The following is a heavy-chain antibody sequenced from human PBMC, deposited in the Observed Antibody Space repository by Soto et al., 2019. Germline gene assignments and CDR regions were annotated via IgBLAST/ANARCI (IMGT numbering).Heavy chain of an antibody. V-gene: IGHV1-8*01. CDR3: ARVFGSIDY. Sequence: QVQLVQSGAEVKKPGASVKVSCKASGYTFTSYDINWVRQATGQGLEWMGWMNPNSGYTGHAQKFQGRVTMTRDTSTSTAYMELSSLRSEDTAVYHCARVFGSIDYWGQGTLVTVSS. CDR2: MNPNSGYT. J-gene: IGHJ4*02. D-gene: IGHD2-21*01. CDR1: GYTFTSYD.